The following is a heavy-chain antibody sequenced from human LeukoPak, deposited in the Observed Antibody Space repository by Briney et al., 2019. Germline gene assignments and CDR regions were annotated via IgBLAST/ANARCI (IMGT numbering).Heavy chain of an antibody. J-gene: IGHJ6*02. CDR1: GFTFSSYE. CDR2: ISSSGSTI. V-gene: IGHV3-48*03. Sequence: GGSLRLSCAASGFTFSSYEMNWVRQAPGKGLEWVSYISSSGSTIYYADSVKGRFTISRDNAKNSLYLQMNSLRAEDTAVYYCAKGGSMIVVVIPRMDVWGQGTTVTVSS. CDR3: AKGGSMIVVVIPRMDV. D-gene: IGHD3-22*01.